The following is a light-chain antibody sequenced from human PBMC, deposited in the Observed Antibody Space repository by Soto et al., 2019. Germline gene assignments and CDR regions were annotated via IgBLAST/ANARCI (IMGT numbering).Light chain of an antibody. CDR3: SSYISSSTYVV. CDR2: DVT. V-gene: IGLV2-14*03. CDR1: SSDVGGYNY. J-gene: IGLJ2*01. Sequence: HSALTQPASVSGSPGQSITISCTGTSSDVGGYNYVSWYQHHPGKAPKLMIYDVTNRPSGVSNRFSGSKSGNTASLTISGLQAEDEADYYCSSYISSSTYVVFGGGTKLTVL.